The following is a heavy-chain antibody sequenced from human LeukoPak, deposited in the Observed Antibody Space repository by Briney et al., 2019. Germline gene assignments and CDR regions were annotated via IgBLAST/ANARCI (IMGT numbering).Heavy chain of an antibody. Sequence: GGSLRLSCAASGFAFNTYAMHWVRQAPGKGLEWVAVISFDGGTKHYTDSVKGRFTISRDNSRNTLYLQMDGLKTEDTSICYCTRRGGGYNFDYWGQGTLVIVSS. J-gene: IGHJ4*02. CDR1: GFAFNTYA. V-gene: IGHV3-30*10. CDR3: TRRGGGYNFDY. D-gene: IGHD5-24*01. CDR2: ISFDGGTK.